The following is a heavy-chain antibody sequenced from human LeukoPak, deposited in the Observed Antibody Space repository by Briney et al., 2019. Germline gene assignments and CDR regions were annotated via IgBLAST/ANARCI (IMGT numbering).Heavy chain of an antibody. V-gene: IGHV3-23*01. Sequence: GGSLRLSCAASGFAFSSQAMGWVRQAPGKGLEWVSDIGDSGDHTYYADSVKGRFTISRDNSKNTLYLKMNSLRAEDTALYYCAKDARRSSGWYFFDHWGQGTLVTVSS. D-gene: IGHD6-19*01. CDR1: GFAFSSQA. CDR3: AKDARRSSGWYFFDH. J-gene: IGHJ4*02. CDR2: IGDSGDHT.